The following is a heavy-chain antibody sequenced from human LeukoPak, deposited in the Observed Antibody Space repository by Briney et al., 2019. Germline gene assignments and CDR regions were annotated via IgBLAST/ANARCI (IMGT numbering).Heavy chain of an antibody. CDR3: ARGTGFGVVFNYYQYYMDV. Sequence: PSETPSLTCAVYGGSFNNYYWSWIRQPPGTGLEWIGEINHSGSTKYNPSLKSRVTISVDTSKNQFSLKLTSVTAADTAVYYCARGTGFGVVFNYYQYYMDVWGKGTTVTVSS. V-gene: IGHV4-34*01. CDR2: INHSGST. CDR1: GGSFNNYY. D-gene: IGHD3-3*01. J-gene: IGHJ6*03.